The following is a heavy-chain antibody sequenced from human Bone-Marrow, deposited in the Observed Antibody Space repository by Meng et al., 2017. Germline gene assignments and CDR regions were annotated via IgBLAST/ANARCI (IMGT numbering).Heavy chain of an antibody. V-gene: IGHV4-59*01. CDR3: ARGQQHCSSTSCYGPGFDY. D-gene: IGHD2-2*01. CDR2: IYYRGST. J-gene: IGHJ4*02. Sequence: SETLSLTCTVSGGSISSYYWSWIRQPPGKGLEWIGYIYYRGSTNYNPSLKSRVTISVDTSKNQFSLKLSSVTAADTAVYYCARGQQHCSSTSCYGPGFDYWGQGTLVTVSS. CDR1: GGSISSYY.